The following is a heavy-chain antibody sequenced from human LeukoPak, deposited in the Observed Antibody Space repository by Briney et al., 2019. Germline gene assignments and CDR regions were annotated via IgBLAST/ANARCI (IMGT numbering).Heavy chain of an antibody. CDR3: ARRQGTTLNFDY. J-gene: IGHJ4*02. CDR1: GYTFSSYG. D-gene: IGHD1-1*01. Sequence: ASVKVSCKASGYTFSSYGFSWVRQAPGQGLEWMGWINAYNGNTNYAQSLQGRFTMTTDTSTSTAYMELRSLRSDDTAVYYCARRQGTTLNFDYWGQGTLVTVSS. V-gene: IGHV1-18*01. CDR2: INAYNGNT.